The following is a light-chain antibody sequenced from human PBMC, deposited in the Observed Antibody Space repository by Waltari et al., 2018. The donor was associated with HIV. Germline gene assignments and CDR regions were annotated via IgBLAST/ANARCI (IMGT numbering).Light chain of an antibody. Sequence: YELTQPPSVSVSPGPTARITCSGNALSDQFGSWYQHKVGQAPVLVIFRSRERSSQVPARFSASKSGKTFTLTISGVQAEDEADYFCLSADGRGVRKFFGGGTRLSVL. CDR1: ALSDQF. J-gene: IGLJ2*01. V-gene: IGLV3-25*03. CDR3: LSADGRGVRKF. CDR2: RSR.